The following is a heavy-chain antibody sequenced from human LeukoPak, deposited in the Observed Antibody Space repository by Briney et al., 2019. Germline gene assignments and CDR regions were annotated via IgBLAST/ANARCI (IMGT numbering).Heavy chain of an antibody. J-gene: IGHJ6*02. CDR1: GASISSGGYS. CDR2: IYHSGST. Sequence: SQTLSLTCDVPGASISSGGYSWSWIRQPPGKGLEWIGYIYHSGSTYYNPSLKSRVSISVDRSKNQFSLNLSSVTAADTAVYYCARESPYYYGIDVWGQGTTVTVSS. V-gene: IGHV4-30-2*01. CDR3: ARESPYYYGIDV.